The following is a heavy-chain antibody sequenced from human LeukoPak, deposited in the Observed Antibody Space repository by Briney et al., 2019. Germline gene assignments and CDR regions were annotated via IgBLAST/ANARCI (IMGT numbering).Heavy chain of an antibody. CDR2: IYSGGST. D-gene: IGHD3-9*01. CDR1: GFTVSSNY. Sequence: GGSLRLSCAASGFTVSSNYMSWVRQAPGKGLEWVSVIYSGGSTYYADSVKGRFTISRDNSKNTLYLQMSSLRAEDTAVYYCARDSYDILTGYYQGPDYWGQGTLVTVSS. CDR3: ARDSYDILTGYYQGPDY. V-gene: IGHV3-66*01. J-gene: IGHJ4*02.